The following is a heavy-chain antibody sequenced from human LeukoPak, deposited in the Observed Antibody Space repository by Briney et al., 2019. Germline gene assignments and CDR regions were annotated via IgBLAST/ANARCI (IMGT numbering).Heavy chain of an antibody. CDR2: ISSSSSYM. V-gene: IGHV3-21*01. Sequence: GGSLRLSCAASGFTFGSYSMNWVGQAPGKGVEWVSFISSSSSYMYYADSVKGGFTISREKGKNSLYLQMNSLRAEDTAVYYCVLVATYYYYGLGVSGQGPTVTVSS. CDR1: GFTFGSYS. CDR3: VLVATYYYYGLGV. J-gene: IGHJ6*02. D-gene: IGHD2-2*01.